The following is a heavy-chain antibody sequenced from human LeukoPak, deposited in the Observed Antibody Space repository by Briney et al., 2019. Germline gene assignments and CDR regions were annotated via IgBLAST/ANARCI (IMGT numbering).Heavy chain of an antibody. J-gene: IGHJ3*02. Sequence: GGSLRLSCAASGFTFSSYEMNWVRQAPGKGLEWVANINLDGNGRFYVDSVKGRFTISRDSTTSSLYLQMNNLRAEDTAVYYCARDTGDFQGLDIWGLGTMVTVSS. D-gene: IGHD3-3*01. CDR2: INLDGNGR. CDR1: GFTFSSYE. V-gene: IGHV3-7*01. CDR3: ARDTGDFQGLDI.